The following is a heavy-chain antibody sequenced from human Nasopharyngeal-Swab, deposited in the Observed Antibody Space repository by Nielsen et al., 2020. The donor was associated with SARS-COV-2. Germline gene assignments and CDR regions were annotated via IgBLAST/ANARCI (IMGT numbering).Heavy chain of an antibody. CDR1: GYTLTELS. CDR2: FDPEDGET. V-gene: IGHV1-24*01. CDR3: ATAPAVLRATVTTAYYYYYGMDV. Sequence: ASVKVSCKVSGYTLTELSMHWVRQAPGKGLEWMGGFDPEDGETIYAQKFQGRVTMTEDTSTDTAYMELSSLISEDTAVYSCATAPAVLRATVTTAYYYYYGMDVWGQGTTVTVSS. D-gene: IGHD4-17*01. J-gene: IGHJ6*02.